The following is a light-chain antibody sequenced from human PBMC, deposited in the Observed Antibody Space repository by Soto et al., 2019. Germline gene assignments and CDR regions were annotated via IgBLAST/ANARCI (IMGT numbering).Light chain of an antibody. J-gene: IGLJ1*01. Sequence: QSVLTQPPSVSGAPGQRVTISCTASSSNTGANYDVHWYQHLPGTAPKLLIYANNNRPSGVPDRFSGSKSGTSASLAITGLQAEDEADYYCQSYDSSLSGYVFGTGTKVTVL. CDR3: QSYDSSLSGYV. V-gene: IGLV1-40*01. CDR1: SSNTGANYD. CDR2: ANN.